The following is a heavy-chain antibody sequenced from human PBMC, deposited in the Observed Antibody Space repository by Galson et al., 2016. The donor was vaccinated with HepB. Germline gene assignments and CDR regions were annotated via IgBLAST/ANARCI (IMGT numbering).Heavy chain of an antibody. Sequence: SVKVSCKASGYTFTSYAIHWVRQAPGQRLEWMGWINAGNGYTKYSQKFQGRVTLTRDTSASTIYMELRSLRSEDTAVYFCARGVVAATPIQHWGQGTLVTVSS. V-gene: IGHV1-3*01. D-gene: IGHD2-15*01. J-gene: IGHJ1*01. CDR1: GYTFTSYA. CDR3: ARGVVAATPIQH. CDR2: INAGNGYT.